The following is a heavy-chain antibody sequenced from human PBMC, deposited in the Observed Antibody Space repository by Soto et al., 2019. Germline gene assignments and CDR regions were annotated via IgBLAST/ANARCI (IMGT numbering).Heavy chain of an antibody. J-gene: IGHJ5*02. CDR3: AKDPIRQSNVNWFDP. D-gene: IGHD2-8*01. Sequence: GGSLRLSCAASGFTFSSYAMSWVRQAPGKGLEWVSAISGSGGSTYYADSVKGRFTISRDNSKNTLYLQVNSLRAEDTAVYYCAKDPIRQSNVNWFDPWGQGTLVTVSS. CDR2: ISGSGGST. CDR1: GFTFSSYA. V-gene: IGHV3-23*01.